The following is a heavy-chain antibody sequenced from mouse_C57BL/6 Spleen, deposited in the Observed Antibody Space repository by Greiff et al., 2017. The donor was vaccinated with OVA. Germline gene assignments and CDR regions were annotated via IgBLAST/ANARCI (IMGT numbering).Heavy chain of an antibody. Sequence: VQLVESGPGLVAPSQSLSITCTVSGFSLTSYGVHWVRQPPGKGLEWLVVIWSDGSTTYNSALKSRLSISKDNSKSQVFLKMNSRQTDDTAMYYCARHRDGSSYGAMDYWGQGTSVTVSS. CDR3: ARHRDGSSYGAMDY. D-gene: IGHD1-1*01. CDR1: GFSLTSYG. CDR2: IWSDGST. V-gene: IGHV2-6-1*01. J-gene: IGHJ4*01.